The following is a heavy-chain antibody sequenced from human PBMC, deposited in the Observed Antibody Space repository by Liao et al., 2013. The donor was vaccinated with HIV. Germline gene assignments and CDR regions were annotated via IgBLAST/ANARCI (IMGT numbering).Heavy chain of an antibody. CDR3: ARDGAYGSPGYFDY. D-gene: IGHD3-10*01. Sequence: QVQLQESGPGLVKPSQTLSLTCTVSNGSISSGSYYWSWIRLPAGKGLEWIGRIYISGGSNYNPSLKSRLTISVDTSKNQFSLKLNSVTAADTAVYYCARDGAYGSPGYFDYWGQGTLVTVSS. V-gene: IGHV4-61*02. CDR1: NGSISSGSYY. CDR2: IYISGGS. J-gene: IGHJ4*02.